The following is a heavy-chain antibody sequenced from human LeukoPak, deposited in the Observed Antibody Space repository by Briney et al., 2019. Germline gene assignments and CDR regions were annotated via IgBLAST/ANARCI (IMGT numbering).Heavy chain of an antibody. CDR2: IYYSGST. D-gene: IGHD2-21*02. Sequence: SETLSLTCTVSGGSISSYYWSWIRQPPGKGLEWIGYIYYSGSTNYNPSLKSRVTISVDTSKNQFSLKLSSVTTADTAVYYCARVVVVTAIPGALDYWGQGTLVTVSS. V-gene: IGHV4-59*08. J-gene: IGHJ4*02. CDR1: GGSISSYY. CDR3: ARVVVVTAIPGALDY.